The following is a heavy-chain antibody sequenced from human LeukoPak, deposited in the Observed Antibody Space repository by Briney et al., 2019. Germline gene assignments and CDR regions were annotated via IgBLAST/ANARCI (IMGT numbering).Heavy chain of an antibody. CDR1: GGSISSYY. CDR2: TYYSGST. CDR3: ARGADGVGY. J-gene: IGHJ4*02. V-gene: IGHV4-59*12. Sequence: SETLSLTCTVSGGSISSYYWSWIRQPPGKGLEWIGSTYYSGSTYYNPSLKSRVTISVDTSKNQFSLKLSSVTAADTAVYYCARGADGVGYWGQGTLVTVSS. D-gene: IGHD4-17*01.